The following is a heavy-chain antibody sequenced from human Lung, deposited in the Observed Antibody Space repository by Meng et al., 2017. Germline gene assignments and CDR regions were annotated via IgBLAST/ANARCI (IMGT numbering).Heavy chain of an antibody. CDR3: ARGPTTMAHDFDY. Sequence: VQQQQWGAGLLQPSETLSLTCVVSGGSFGDYSWSWIRQPPGKGLEWIGEINHSGSTNYNPSLESRATISVDTSQNNLSLKLSSVSSADSAVYYCARGPTTMAHDFDYWGQGTLVTVSS. V-gene: IGHV4-34*01. D-gene: IGHD4-11*01. J-gene: IGHJ4*02. CDR1: GGSFGDYS. CDR2: INHSGST.